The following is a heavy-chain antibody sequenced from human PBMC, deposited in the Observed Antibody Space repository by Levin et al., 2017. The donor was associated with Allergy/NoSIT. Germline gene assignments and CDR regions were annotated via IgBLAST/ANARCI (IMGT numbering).Heavy chain of an antibody. CDR2: IKQDGSEK. CDR3: ARGNWNFTP. D-gene: IGHD1-7*01. Sequence: SGGSLRLSCAASGFAFSTYWMSWVRQAPGKGLEWVANIKQDGSEKYYVDSVKGRFTISRDNAKDSLYLQMNSLRVEDTAVYYCARGNWNFTPWGQGTLVTVSS. CDR1: GFAFSTYW. J-gene: IGHJ5*02. V-gene: IGHV3-7*01.